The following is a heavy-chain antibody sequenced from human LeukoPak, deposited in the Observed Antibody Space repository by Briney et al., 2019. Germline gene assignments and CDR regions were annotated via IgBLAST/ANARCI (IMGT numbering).Heavy chain of an antibody. CDR2: TFYRSKWNN. D-gene: IGHD5-12*01. CDR1: GDSVSSKSAA. CDR3: ARLATNDGLDI. J-gene: IGHJ3*02. V-gene: IGHV6-1*01. Sequence: SQTLSLTCAISGDSVSSKSAARNWIRQSPSRGLEWLGRTFYRSKWNNDYAVSVRSRLTIKPGTSKNQFSLQLNSVTPEDTAVYYCARLATNDGLDIWGQGTMVTVSS.